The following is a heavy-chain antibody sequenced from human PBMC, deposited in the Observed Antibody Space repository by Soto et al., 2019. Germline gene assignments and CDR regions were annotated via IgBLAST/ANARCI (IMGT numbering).Heavy chain of an antibody. CDR2: ISSDGNNK. Sequence: QVQLVESGGGVVQPGRSLRLSCAASGFTFSSYAMYWVRQAPGKGLEWVAVISSDGNNKYSADSVKGRFTISRDSSKNTLYLQMNSLRAEDTAVYYCARAEFDGCSCYTLAGLRYGMDVWGQGTTVTVSS. V-gene: IGHV3-30-3*01. CDR3: ARAEFDGCSCYTLAGLRYGMDV. CDR1: GFTFSSYA. J-gene: IGHJ6*02. D-gene: IGHD2-15*01.